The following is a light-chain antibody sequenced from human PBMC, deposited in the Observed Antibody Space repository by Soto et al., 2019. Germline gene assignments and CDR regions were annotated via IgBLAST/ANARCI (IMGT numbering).Light chain of an antibody. V-gene: IGKV3-20*01. Sequence: EIVLTQSPGTLSLSPGERATLSCGASQSVTSNYLAWYQQKPGQVPRLLIFGASIRVKGIPGRFIGSGSGTDFTLTISRLEPEDFEVYYCQHYVTSLTTFGQGTKVDIK. CDR2: GAS. CDR1: QSVTSNY. CDR3: QHYVTSLTT. J-gene: IGKJ1*01.